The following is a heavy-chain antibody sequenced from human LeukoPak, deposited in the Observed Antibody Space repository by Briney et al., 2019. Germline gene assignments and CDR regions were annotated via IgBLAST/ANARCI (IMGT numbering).Heavy chain of an antibody. CDR3: ARGGVPRYYDFWSGYCTHYYYYYGMDV. V-gene: IGHV4-34*01. CDR2: INHSGST. J-gene: IGHJ6*02. CDR1: GGSFSGYY. D-gene: IGHD3-3*01. Sequence: SETLSLTCAVYGGSFSGYYWSWIRQPPGKGLEWIGEINHSGSTNYNPSLKSRVTISVDTSKNQFSLKLSSVTAADTAVYYCARGGVPRYYDFWSGYCTHYYYYYGMDVWGQGTTVTVSS.